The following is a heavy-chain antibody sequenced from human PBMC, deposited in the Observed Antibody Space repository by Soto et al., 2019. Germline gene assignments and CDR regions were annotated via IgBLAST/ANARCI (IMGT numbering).Heavy chain of an antibody. D-gene: IGHD4-4*01. Sequence: QVQLVQSGADVQKPGASVKVSCKASGYTLTGYYMHWVRLARGQGRESMGIINHDVGGTSYAQQFQSRVIMTRDTSTSTVYMEMSSLRAEDSAVYYCDVGGNYLSMDVWGQGTMVTVSS. CDR1: GYTLTGYY. V-gene: IGHV1-46*01. CDR3: DVGGNYLSMDV. CDR2: INHDVGGT. J-gene: IGHJ6*02.